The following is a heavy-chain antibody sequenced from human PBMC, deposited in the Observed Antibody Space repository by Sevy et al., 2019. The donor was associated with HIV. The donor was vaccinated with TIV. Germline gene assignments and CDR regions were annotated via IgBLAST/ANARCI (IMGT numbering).Heavy chain of an antibody. CDR3: TRDLFYYQPGDY. CDR2: VRSKTYGGTT. Sequence: GGSLRLSCTASGFTIDDYAMSWFRQAPGRGLEGVGFVRSKTYGGTTDYAASVRGRFTISRDDSNGIAYLQMNSLKTEDTALYYCTRDLFYYQPGDYWGQGTLVTISS. D-gene: IGHD2-8*01. CDR1: GFTIDDYA. V-gene: IGHV3-49*03. J-gene: IGHJ4*02.